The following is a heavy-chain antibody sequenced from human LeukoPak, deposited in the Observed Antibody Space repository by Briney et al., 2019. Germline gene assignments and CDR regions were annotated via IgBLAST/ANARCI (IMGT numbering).Heavy chain of an antibody. CDR3: ARVYCSSTSCYNWFDP. Sequence: PSETLSLTCAVYGGSFSGYYCSWIRQPPGKGLEWIGEINHSGSTNYNPSLKSRVTISVDTSKNQFSLKLSSVTAADTAVYYCARVYCSSTSCYNWFDPWGQGNLVTVSS. J-gene: IGHJ5*02. CDR1: GGSFSGYY. CDR2: INHSGST. V-gene: IGHV4-34*01. D-gene: IGHD2-2*01.